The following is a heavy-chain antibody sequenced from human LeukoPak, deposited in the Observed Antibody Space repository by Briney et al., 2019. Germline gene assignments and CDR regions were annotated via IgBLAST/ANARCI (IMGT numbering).Heavy chain of an antibody. CDR2: IKQDGSEK. CDR1: GFTFSSYW. V-gene: IGHV3-7*01. D-gene: IGHD3-10*01. Sequence: GSLRLSCAASGFTFSSYWMNWVRQAPGKGLEWVANIKQDGSEKYYVDSVKGRFTISRDNAKNTLYLQMNSLRVEDTAVYYCARELLWFGELHHWGQGTMVTVSS. CDR3: ARELLWFGELHH. J-gene: IGHJ3*01.